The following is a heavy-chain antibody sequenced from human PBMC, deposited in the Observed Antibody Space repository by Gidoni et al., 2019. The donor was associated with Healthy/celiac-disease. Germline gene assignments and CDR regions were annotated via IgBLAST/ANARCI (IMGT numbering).Heavy chain of an antibody. Sequence: QVQLQESGPGLLKPSQTLSLTCTFPGGSISCCVYYWSWIRQHPGEGLEWSGYIYYSGSTYYNPSLKSRVTISVDTSKNQFSLKLSSVTAADTAVYYCARSPLGPDGLLAFDIWGQGTMVTVSS. CDR2: IYYSGST. CDR3: ARSPLGPDGLLAFDI. CDR1: GGSISCCVYY. V-gene: IGHV4-31*03. D-gene: IGHD3-10*01. J-gene: IGHJ3*02.